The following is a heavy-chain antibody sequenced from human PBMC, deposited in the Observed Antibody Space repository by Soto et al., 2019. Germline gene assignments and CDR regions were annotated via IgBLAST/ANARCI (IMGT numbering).Heavy chain of an antibody. CDR1: GGTFSSYA. J-gene: IGHJ4*02. CDR2: IIPIFGTA. CDR3: ARALSGAARRPD. Sequence: ASVKVSCKASGGTFSSYAISWVRQAPGQGLEWMGGIIPIFGTANYAQKLQGRVTITADESTSTAYMELSSLRSEDTAVYYCARALSGAARRPDWGQGTLVTVSS. D-gene: IGHD6-6*01. V-gene: IGHV1-69*13.